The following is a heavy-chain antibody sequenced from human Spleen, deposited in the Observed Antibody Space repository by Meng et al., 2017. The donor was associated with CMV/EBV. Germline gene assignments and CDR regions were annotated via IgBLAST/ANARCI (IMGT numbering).Heavy chain of an antibody. V-gene: IGHV3-NL1*01. CDR1: GFTINHYA. D-gene: IGHD1-1*01. CDR2: IYNDGST. CDR3: AKFSAVGERLYYFDY. Sequence: GESLKISCAASGFTINHYAMHWVRQAPGKGLEWVSVIYNDGSTHYADAVKGRFTISRDNAKNTLYLQMNSLRAEDTAVYYCAKFSAVGERLYYFDYWGQGTLVTVSS. J-gene: IGHJ4*02.